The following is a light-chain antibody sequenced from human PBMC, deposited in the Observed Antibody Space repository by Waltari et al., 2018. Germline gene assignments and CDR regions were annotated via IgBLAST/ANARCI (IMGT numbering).Light chain of an antibody. Sequence: QSALTQPPSASGSPGQSVTLSCPGTSSDVGCHTYVSWYQQYPGKAPELIIYEVSRRPSGVPDRFSGSKSGNTASLTVSGLQAEDEADYYCSSYAGITNWVFGGGTKLTVL. CDR3: SSYAGITNWV. CDR1: SSDVGCHTY. J-gene: IGLJ3*02. V-gene: IGLV2-8*01. CDR2: EVS.